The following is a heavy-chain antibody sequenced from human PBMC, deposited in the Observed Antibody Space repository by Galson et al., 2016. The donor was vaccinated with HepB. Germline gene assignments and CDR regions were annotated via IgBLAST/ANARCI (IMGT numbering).Heavy chain of an antibody. CDR1: GYRFNNFY. CDR2: IYPGDSDT. J-gene: IGHJ6*02. V-gene: IGHV5-51*01. Sequence: QSGAEVKQPGESLKISCKGSGYRFNNFYVAWVRQLPGKGLEWMGVIYPGDSDTRYNPSFRGQVTISVDRSTNIAYLQWSGLKASDTAIYYCARTARRNIYYGMDVWGQGTTVTVSS. CDR3: ARTARRNIYYGMDV. D-gene: IGHD6-6*01.